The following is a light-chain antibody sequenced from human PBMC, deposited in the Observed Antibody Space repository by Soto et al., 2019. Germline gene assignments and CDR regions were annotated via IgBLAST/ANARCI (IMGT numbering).Light chain of an antibody. J-gene: IGKJ1*01. CDR3: QQYGSSPRT. CDR2: GAS. CDR1: QSVDNSN. V-gene: IGKV3-20*01. Sequence: EIVLTQSPGTLSLSPVERATLSCMASQSVDNSNLAWYQQKLGRAPRLLISGASTRATGIPDRFSGSGSETDFTLTIARLEPEDFAVYYCQQYGSSPRTFGQGTKVDIK.